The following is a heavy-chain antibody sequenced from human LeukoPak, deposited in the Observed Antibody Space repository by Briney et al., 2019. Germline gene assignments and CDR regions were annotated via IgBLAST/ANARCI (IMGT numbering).Heavy chain of an antibody. Sequence: GGPLRLSCTASGFSFSGHWMHWARQLPGKGLVWVSRISPTGSTTSYADSVKGRFTVSRDNAKNTLYLQVNNLRAEDTAVYYCARGPNSNWSGLDFWGQGTLLTVSS. D-gene: IGHD6-6*01. CDR2: ISPTGSTT. CDR3: ARGPNSNWSGLDF. CDR1: GFSFSGHW. V-gene: IGHV3-74*01. J-gene: IGHJ4*02.